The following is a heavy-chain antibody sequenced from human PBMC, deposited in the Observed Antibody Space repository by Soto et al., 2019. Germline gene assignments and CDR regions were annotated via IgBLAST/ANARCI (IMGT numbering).Heavy chain of an antibody. CDR3: ARGSVLLWFGELVSGGMDV. Sequence: SETLSLTCTVSGGSISSGGYYWSWIRQHPGKGLEWIGYIYYSGSTYYNPSLKSRVTISVDTSKNQFSLKLSSVTAADTAVYYCARGSVLLWFGELVSGGMDVWGQGTTVTVSS. CDR2: IYYSGST. J-gene: IGHJ6*02. CDR1: GGSISSGGYY. V-gene: IGHV4-31*03. D-gene: IGHD3-10*01.